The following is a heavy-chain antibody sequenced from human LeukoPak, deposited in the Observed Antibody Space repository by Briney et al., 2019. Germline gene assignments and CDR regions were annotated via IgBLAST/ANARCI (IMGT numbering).Heavy chain of an antibody. J-gene: IGHJ3*02. CDR2: ISAYNGNT. Sequence: ASVKVSCKASGYTFTSYGISWVRQAPGQGLEWMGWISAYNGNTNYAQKLQGRVTMTTDTSTSTAYMELRSLRSDDTAVYYCARATGGLTYYYGSGARDAFDIWGQGTMVTVSS. V-gene: IGHV1-18*01. D-gene: IGHD3-10*01. CDR3: ARATGGLTYYYGSGARDAFDI. CDR1: GYTFTSYG.